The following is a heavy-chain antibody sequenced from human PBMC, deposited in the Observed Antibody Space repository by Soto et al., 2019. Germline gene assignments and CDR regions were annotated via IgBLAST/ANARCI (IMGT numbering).Heavy chain of an antibody. J-gene: IGHJ3*02. D-gene: IGHD3-22*01. CDR2: MNPNSGNT. CDR3: ASGFYDSSGYYSDAFDI. Sequence: GASVKVSWKASGYTFTSYDINWVRQATGQGLEWMGWMNPNSGNTGYAQKFQGRVTMTRNTSISTAYMELSSLRSEDTAVYYCASGFYDSSGYYSDAFDIWGQGTMVTVSS. CDR1: GYTFTSYD. V-gene: IGHV1-8*01.